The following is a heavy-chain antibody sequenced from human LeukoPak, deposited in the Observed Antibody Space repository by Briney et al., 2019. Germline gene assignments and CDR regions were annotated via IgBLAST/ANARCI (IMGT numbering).Heavy chain of an antibody. CDR2: ISYDGSNK. Sequence: PGGSLRLSCAASGFTFSSYAMHWVRQAPGKGLEWVAVISYDGSNKYYADSVKGRFTISRDNSKNTLYLQMNSLRAEDTAVYYCARTALVAAALYYYMDVWGKGTTVTVSS. CDR1: GFTFSSYA. J-gene: IGHJ6*03. CDR3: ARTALVAAALYYYMDV. D-gene: IGHD6-13*01. V-gene: IGHV3-30-3*01.